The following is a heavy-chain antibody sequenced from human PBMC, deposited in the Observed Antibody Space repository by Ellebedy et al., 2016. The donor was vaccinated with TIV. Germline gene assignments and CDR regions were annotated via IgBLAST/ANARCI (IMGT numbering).Heavy chain of an antibody. J-gene: IGHJ4*02. CDR2: FDPEDGET. Sequence: ASVKVSCKVSGYTLTELSTHWVRQAPGKGLEWMGGFDPEDGETIYAQKFQGRVTMTEDTSTDTAYMELSSLRSEDTAVYYCATDQSSPLGDRFDYWGQGTLITVSS. CDR1: GYTLTELS. D-gene: IGHD2-21*02. CDR3: ATDQSSPLGDRFDY. V-gene: IGHV1-24*01.